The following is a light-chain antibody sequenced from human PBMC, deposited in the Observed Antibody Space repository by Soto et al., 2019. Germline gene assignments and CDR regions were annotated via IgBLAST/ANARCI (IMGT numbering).Light chain of an antibody. CDR3: SSYAGSSNV. CDR1: SSDVGGYSY. J-gene: IGLJ1*01. CDR2: EVN. V-gene: IGLV2-8*01. Sequence: QSVLTQPASLSGSPGQSITISCTGTSSDVGGYSYVSWYQQHPGKAPKLMIYEVNKRPSGVLDRFSGSKSGNTASLTVSGLQAEDEADYYCSSYAGSSNVFGTGTRSPS.